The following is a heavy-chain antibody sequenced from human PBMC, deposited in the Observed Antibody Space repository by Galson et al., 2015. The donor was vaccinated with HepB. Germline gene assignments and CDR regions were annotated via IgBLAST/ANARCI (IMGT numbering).Heavy chain of an antibody. V-gene: IGHV1-3*01. J-gene: IGHJ4*02. CDR3: ARDRYGSGSFIDY. CDR2: INAGNGNT. D-gene: IGHD3-10*01. Sequence: SVKVSCKASGYTFTSYAMHWVRQAPGQRLEWMGWINAGNGNTKYSQKFQGRVTITRDTSASTAYMELSSLRSEDTAVYYCARDRYGSGSFIDYWGQGTLVTVSS. CDR1: GYTFTSYA.